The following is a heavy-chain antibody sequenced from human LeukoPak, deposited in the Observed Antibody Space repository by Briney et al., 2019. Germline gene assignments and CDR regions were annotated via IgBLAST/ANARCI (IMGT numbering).Heavy chain of an antibody. CDR1: GFTFSTYW. J-gene: IGHJ4*02. D-gene: IGHD6-19*01. Sequence: GGSLRLSCAASGFTFSTYWMHWVRQAPGKGLVWVSRINPDGTSTSNADTVKGRFTISRDNAKNTVYLQVNSLRAEDTAVYYCTRATAVAFDYWGQGTLVTV. CDR2: INPDGTST. V-gene: IGHV3-74*01. CDR3: TRATAVAFDY.